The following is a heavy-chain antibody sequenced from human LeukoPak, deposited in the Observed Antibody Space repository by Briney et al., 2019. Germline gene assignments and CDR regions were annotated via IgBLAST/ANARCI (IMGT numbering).Heavy chain of an antibody. CDR1: GYTFTNYG. Sequence: ASVKVSCKASGYTFTNYGISWVRQAPGQGLEWMGWISAYNGNTNYAQKLQGRDTMTTDTSTSTAYMELRSLRSDDTAVYYCARGVDSGSYYVMDYWGQGTLVTVSS. J-gene: IGHJ4*02. CDR3: ARGVDSGSYYVMDY. D-gene: IGHD1-26*01. CDR2: ISAYNGNT. V-gene: IGHV1-18*01.